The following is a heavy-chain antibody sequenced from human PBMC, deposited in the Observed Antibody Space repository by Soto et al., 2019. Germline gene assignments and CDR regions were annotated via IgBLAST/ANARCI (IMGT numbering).Heavy chain of an antibody. V-gene: IGHV3-30-3*01. CDR1: GYTFTSYA. Sequence: SCKASGYTFTSYAMLWVRQAPGKGLEWVAVMSDDGTSQYSADSVKGRFTISRDNSKNMLYLEMNSLRAEDTAVYYCARDSYFDYWG. CDR3: ARDSYFDY. J-gene: IGHJ4*01. CDR2: MSDDGTSQ.